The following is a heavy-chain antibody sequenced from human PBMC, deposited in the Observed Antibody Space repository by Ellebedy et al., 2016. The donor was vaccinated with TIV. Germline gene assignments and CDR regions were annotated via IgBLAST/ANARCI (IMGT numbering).Heavy chain of an antibody. CDR3: ASTEYLGFWGY. CDR1: GGSISSYN. J-gene: IGHJ4*02. V-gene: IGHV4-59*12. D-gene: IGHD3-16*01. CDR2: MSSSGNT. Sequence: MPSETLSLTCTVSGGSISSYNWSWIRQPPGKGLEWIGYMSSSGNTNYNPSLKSRVTTSIDTSKNQFSLRLSFVTAADTAVYYCASTEYLGFWGYWGQGTLVTVSS.